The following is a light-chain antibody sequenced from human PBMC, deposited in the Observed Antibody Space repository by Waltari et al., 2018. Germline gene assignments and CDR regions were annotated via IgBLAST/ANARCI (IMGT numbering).Light chain of an antibody. Sequence: DIQMTQSPSSLSASVGDSVSITCRASQSVSTSLTWYQQQAGRAPKLLIYSASSLQSGVPSRFRGRGSGTEFTLTIDSLQPEDFATYYCHQTDSPPETFGQGTKVEV. CDR2: SAS. CDR3: HQTDSPPET. J-gene: IGKJ1*01. V-gene: IGKV1-39*01. CDR1: QSVSTS.